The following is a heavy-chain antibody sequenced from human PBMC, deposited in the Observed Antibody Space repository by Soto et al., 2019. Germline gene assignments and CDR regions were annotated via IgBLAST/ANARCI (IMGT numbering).Heavy chain of an antibody. Sequence: SETLSLTCTVSNGSISTYDYSWTWIRQPPGRGLEWIGSIYHSGRTYYMPSLSSRLPMSLDKAKTQFSLNLTSMTAADTAVNLGARGMTIFGVAPGGGMGVGGKRTTVT. J-gene: IGHJ6*01. CDR1: NGSISTYDYS. V-gene: IGHV4-30-2*01. CDR3: ARGMTIFGVAPGGGMGV. CDR2: IYHSGRT. D-gene: IGHD3-3*01.